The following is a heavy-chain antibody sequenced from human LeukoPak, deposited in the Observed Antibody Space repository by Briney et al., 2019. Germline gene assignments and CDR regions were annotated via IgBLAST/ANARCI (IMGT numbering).Heavy chain of an antibody. J-gene: IGHJ6*03. CDR3: ATDYYDSSGYLNMDV. V-gene: IGHV1-69*13. Sequence: GASVKVSCKASGGTFSSYAISWVRQAPGQGLEWMGGIIPIFGTANYAQKFQGRVTITADESTSTAYMELSSLRSEDTAVYYCATDYYDSSGYLNMDVWGKGTTVTISS. D-gene: IGHD3-22*01. CDR1: GGTFSSYA. CDR2: IIPIFGTA.